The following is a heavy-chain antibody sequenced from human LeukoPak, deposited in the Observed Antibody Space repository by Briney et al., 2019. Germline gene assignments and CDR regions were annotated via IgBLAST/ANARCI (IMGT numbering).Heavy chain of an antibody. Sequence: EWSLRLSCAASGFTFSSYGMHWVRQAPGKGLEWVAVIWYDGSNKYYADSVKGRFTISRDNSKNTLYLQMNSLRAEDTAVYYCARPPYSGSSKVKGGFDYWGQGTLVTVSS. J-gene: IGHJ4*02. CDR1: GFTFSSYG. CDR2: IWYDGSNK. V-gene: IGHV3-33*08. D-gene: IGHD1-26*01. CDR3: ARPPYSGSSKVKGGFDY.